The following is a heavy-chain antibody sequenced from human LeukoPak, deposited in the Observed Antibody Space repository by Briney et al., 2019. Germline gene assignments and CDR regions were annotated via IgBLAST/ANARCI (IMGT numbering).Heavy chain of an antibody. V-gene: IGHV4-59*12. CDR3: ARGSSSWDSDAFDI. Sequence: SETLSLTCSVSGGSISGSYWNWIRQPPGKGLEWIGYVSYSGSTNYNPSLKSRVTISVDKSKNQFSLKLSSVTAADTAVYYCARGSSSWDSDAFDIWGQGTMVTVSS. D-gene: IGHD6-13*01. CDR2: VSYSGST. CDR1: GGSISGSY. J-gene: IGHJ3*02.